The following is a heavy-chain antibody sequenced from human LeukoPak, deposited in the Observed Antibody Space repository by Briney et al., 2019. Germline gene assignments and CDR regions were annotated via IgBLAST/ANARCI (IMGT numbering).Heavy chain of an antibody. CDR2: INPNGGCT. CDR1: GYTFTDHY. CDR3: ARIITSTWYNEFDC. Sequence: GASLKVSCKASGYTFTDHYLHWLRQAPGQGLEYLEWINPNGGCTNFPQKFQRRVTLTIDTSVNTGYIEITKLTSVDTAVYYCARIITSTWYNEFDCWGQGTMVAVSS. J-gene: IGHJ4*02. D-gene: IGHD1-14*01. V-gene: IGHV1-2*02.